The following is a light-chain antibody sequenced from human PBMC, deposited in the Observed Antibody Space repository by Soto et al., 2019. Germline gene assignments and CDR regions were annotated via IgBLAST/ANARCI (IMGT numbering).Light chain of an antibody. CDR2: SDN. CDR3: ATWDDSLNGYV. J-gene: IGLJ1*01. V-gene: IGLV1-44*01. Sequence: QSVLTQPPSASGTPGQRVTISCSGGSSNIGTNTVNWYQQLPGAAPKLLIYSDNQRPSGVPNRFSGSKSGTSASLAISGLQSEDEADYYCATWDDSLNGYVFGTGTKLIVL. CDR1: SSNIGTNT.